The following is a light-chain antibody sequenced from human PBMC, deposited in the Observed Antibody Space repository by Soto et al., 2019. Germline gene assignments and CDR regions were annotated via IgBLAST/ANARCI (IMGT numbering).Light chain of an antibody. CDR3: QQTYSTPIT. CDR1: QTISSS. J-gene: IGKJ5*01. V-gene: IGKV1-39*01. Sequence: DIQMTQSPSSLSASVGDRVTITCRASQTISSSLNWYQQRPGKAPNLLIYASSSLQSGVPPRFSGSGSGTDFTLTIISLQPEDFATYYCQQTYSTPITFGQGTRLEIK. CDR2: ASS.